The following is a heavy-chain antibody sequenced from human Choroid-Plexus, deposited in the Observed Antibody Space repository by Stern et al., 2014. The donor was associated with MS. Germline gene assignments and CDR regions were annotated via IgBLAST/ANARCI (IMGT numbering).Heavy chain of an antibody. D-gene: IGHD2/OR15-2a*01. CDR2: VSYDGSNK. CDR1: GFTLGSCA. Sequence: MQLVESGGGVVQPGRPLRLSCVASGFTLGSCAMHWVRQAPGKGLEWVPGVSYDGSNKYYADSVKGRFTISRDNSQNTLYMQMSSLRPEDTAVYYCAKDRQYLTYFFDHWGQGSLVTVSS. J-gene: IGHJ5*02. V-gene: IGHV3-30*18. CDR3: AKDRQYLTYFFDH.